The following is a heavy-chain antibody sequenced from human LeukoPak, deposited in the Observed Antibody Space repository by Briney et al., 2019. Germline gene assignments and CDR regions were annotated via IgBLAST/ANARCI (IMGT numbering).Heavy chain of an antibody. J-gene: IGHJ4*02. CDR3: ALISYCTTITCYYLDY. Sequence: ASVKVSCKASGYTFTNYAISWVRQAPGQGLEWIGWISGHNGNTNYAQNLQGRVTMTTDTPTSTAYMELRSLRFDDTAVYYCALISYCTTITCYYLDYWGQGTLVTVSS. D-gene: IGHD2-8*01. V-gene: IGHV1-18*01. CDR1: GYTFTNYA. CDR2: ISGHNGNT.